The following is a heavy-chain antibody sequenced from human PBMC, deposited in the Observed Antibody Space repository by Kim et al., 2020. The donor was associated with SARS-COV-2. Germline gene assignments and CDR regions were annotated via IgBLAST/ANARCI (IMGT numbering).Heavy chain of an antibody. CDR2: IYYSGST. Sequence: SETLSLTCTVSGGSISSSSYYWGWIRQPPGKGLEWIGSIYYSGSTYYNPSLKSRVTISVDTSKNQFSLKLSSVTAADTAVYYCARTVAGTFGAFYIWGQG. CDR1: GGSISSSSYY. J-gene: IGHJ3*02. CDR3: ARTVAGTFGAFYI. D-gene: IGHD6-19*01. V-gene: IGHV4-39*01.